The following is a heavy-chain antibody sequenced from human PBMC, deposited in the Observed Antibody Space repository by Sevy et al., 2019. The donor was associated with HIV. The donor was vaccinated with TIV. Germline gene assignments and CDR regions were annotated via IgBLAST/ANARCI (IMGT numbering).Heavy chain of an antibody. CDR1: GFTFSSYS. D-gene: IGHD3-10*01. Sequence: GGSLRLSCAASGFTFSSYSMNWVRQAPGKGLEWVSSISSSSSYIYYADSVKGRFTISRDNAKNSLYLQMNSLRAEDTAVYYCARDLGSITMVRGAIGYWGQGTLVTVSS. V-gene: IGHV3-21*01. J-gene: IGHJ4*02. CDR2: ISSSSSYI. CDR3: ARDLGSITMVRGAIGY.